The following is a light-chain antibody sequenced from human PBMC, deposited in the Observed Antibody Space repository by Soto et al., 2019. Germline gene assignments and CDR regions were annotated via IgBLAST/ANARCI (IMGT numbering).Light chain of an antibody. J-gene: IGKJ2*01. Sequence: EIVLTQSPGTLSLSPGERATLSCRASQSVSSSYLAWYQQKPGQAPRLLIYGASSRATGIPDRFSGSGSGTDFTLTISRLEPEGCAVYYCQHYGSSPYTFGQGPQLEIK. CDR2: GAS. CDR3: QHYGSSPYT. V-gene: IGKV3-20*01. CDR1: QSVSSSY.